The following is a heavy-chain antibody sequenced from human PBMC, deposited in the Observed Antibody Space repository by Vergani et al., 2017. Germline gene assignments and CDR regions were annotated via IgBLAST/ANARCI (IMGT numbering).Heavy chain of an antibody. D-gene: IGHD3-16*01. Sequence: QMQLQESGPGLLKASETLSLTCTVSGASIISRSYYWAWIRQPPGKGLEWIGSIYNSGNGDSSSSLKSRVTISADTSKNQFSLRLTSVTAADTAVYYCASGKYYSDSTSHFRGRYFDVWGRGTLVTVPS. CDR2: IYNSGNG. V-gene: IGHV4-39*01. J-gene: IGHJ2*01. CDR3: ASGKYYSDSTSHFRGRYFDV. CDR1: GASIISRSYY.